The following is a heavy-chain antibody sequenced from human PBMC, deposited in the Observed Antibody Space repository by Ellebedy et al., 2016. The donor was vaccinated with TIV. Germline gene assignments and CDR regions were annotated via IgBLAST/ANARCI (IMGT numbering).Heavy chain of an antibody. CDR2: INPNSGDT. D-gene: IGHD5-18*01. V-gene: IGHV1-2*06. CDR3: ATPPCVDGYCYFDY. CDR1: GYAFADYY. Sequence: AASVKVSCKASGYAFADYYIHWVRQAPGQGLEWMGRINPNSGDTKYAQNFQGRVTMTSDTSISTAYMELGRLTFDDTAVYYCATPPCVDGYCYFDYWGQGALVTVTS. J-gene: IGHJ4*02.